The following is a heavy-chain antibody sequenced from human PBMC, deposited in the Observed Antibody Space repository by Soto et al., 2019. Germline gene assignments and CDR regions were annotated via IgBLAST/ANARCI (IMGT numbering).Heavy chain of an antibody. V-gene: IGHV3-33*01. D-gene: IGHD3-10*01. CDR3: ARDWYYYGSGSYANGMDV. Sequence: GGSLRLSCAASGFTFSSYGMHWVRQAPGKGLEWVAVIWYDGSNKYYADSVKGRFTISRDNSKNTLYLQMNSLRAEDTAVYYCARDWYYYGSGSYANGMDVWGQGTTVT. J-gene: IGHJ6*02. CDR1: GFTFSSYG. CDR2: IWYDGSNK.